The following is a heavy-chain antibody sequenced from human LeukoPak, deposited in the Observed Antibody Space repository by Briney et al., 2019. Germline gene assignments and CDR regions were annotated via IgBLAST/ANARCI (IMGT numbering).Heavy chain of an antibody. Sequence: ASVKVSCKASGYTFTSYDINWVRQATGQGLEWMGWMNPNSGNAGYAQKFQGRVTITRNTSISTAYMELSSLRSEDTAVYYCARGGVYYDFWSGYHDAFDIWGQGTMVTVSS. J-gene: IGHJ3*02. V-gene: IGHV1-8*03. D-gene: IGHD3-3*01. CDR2: MNPNSGNA. CDR3: ARGGVYYDFWSGYHDAFDI. CDR1: GYTFTSYD.